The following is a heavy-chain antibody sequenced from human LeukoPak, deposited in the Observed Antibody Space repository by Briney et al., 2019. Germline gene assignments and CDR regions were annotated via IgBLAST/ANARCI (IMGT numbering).Heavy chain of an antibody. Sequence: PSETLSLTCAVYGGSFSGYYWSWIRQPPGKGLEWIGEINHSGSTNYNPSLKSRVTISVDTSKNQFSLKLSSVTAADTAVYYCARGMGYYCSSTSCYKINWFDPWGQGTLVTVSS. D-gene: IGHD2-2*01. CDR3: ARGMGYYCSSTSCYKINWFDP. CDR2: INHSGST. CDR1: GGSFSGYY. J-gene: IGHJ5*02. V-gene: IGHV4-34*01.